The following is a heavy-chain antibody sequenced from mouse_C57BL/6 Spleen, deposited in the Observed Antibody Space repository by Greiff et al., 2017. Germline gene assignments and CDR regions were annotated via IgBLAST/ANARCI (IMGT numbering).Heavy chain of an antibody. Sequence: QVQLQQPGAELVMPGASVKLSCKASGYTFTGYWMHWVKQRPGQGLEWIGAIDPSDSYTNYNQKFKGKSTLTVDKSSSTAYMQLSSLTSEDSAVYYCARNYRAMDYWGQGTSVTVSS. CDR1: GYTFTGYW. V-gene: IGHV1-69*01. J-gene: IGHJ4*01. D-gene: IGHD2-14*01. CDR2: IDPSDSYT. CDR3: ARNYRAMDY.